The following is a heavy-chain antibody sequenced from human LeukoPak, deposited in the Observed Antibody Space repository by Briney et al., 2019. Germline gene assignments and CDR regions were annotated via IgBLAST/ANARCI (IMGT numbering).Heavy chain of an antibody. CDR3: ARAVARPY. J-gene: IGHJ4*02. CDR1: GGSISSYY. CDR2: IYYSGST. Sequence: NSSETLSLTCTVSGGSISSYYWSWIRQPPGKGLEWIGYIYYSGSTNYNPSLKSRVTISVDTSKNQFSLKLSSVTAADTAVYYCARAVARPYWGQGTLVTVSS. D-gene: IGHD6-19*01. V-gene: IGHV4-59*01.